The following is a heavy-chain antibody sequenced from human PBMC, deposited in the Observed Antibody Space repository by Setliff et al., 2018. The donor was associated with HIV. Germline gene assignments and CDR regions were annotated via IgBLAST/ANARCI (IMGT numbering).Heavy chain of an antibody. J-gene: IGHJ6*03. CDR3: ARTLSTMVKTDGYYDYYYMDV. Sequence: PSETLSLTCAVYGGSFSGYHWNWIRQFPGKGLEWIVEINHTGNTQYNPSLKSRVTMSVDTSKNQFSLNLNSVTAADTAVYYCARTLSTMVKTDGYYDYYYMDVWGKGTTVTVSS. CDR2: INHTGNT. V-gene: IGHV4-34*01. CDR1: GGSFSGYH. D-gene: IGHD3-10*01.